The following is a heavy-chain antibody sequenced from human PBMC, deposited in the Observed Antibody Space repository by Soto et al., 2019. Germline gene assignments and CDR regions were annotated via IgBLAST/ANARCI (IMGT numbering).Heavy chain of an antibody. CDR1: GYSFTSYW. D-gene: IGHD6-13*01. CDR2: IYPGDSDT. J-gene: IGHJ6*02. V-gene: IGHV5-51*01. Sequence: PGESLKISCKGSGYSFTSYWIGWVRQMPGKGLEWMGIIYPGDSDTRYSPSFQGQVTISADKSISTAYLQWSSLKASDTAMYYCARRKGIAAAAGSLYYYYYGMDVWGQGTTVTVSS. CDR3: ARRKGIAAAAGSLYYYYYGMDV.